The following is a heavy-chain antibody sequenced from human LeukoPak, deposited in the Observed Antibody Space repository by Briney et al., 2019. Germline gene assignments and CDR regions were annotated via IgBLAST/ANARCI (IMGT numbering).Heavy chain of an antibody. CDR3: AREYYDFSYYYYYGMDV. CDR2: IYSGGST. CDR1: GFTFSSYS. J-gene: IGHJ6*02. V-gene: IGHV3-53*01. D-gene: IGHD3-3*01. Sequence: GGSLRLSCAASGFTFSSYSMSWVRQAPGKGLEWVSVIYSGGSTYYADSVKGRFTISRDNSKNTLYLQMNSLRAEDTAVYYCAREYYDFSYYYYYGMDVWGQGTTVTVSS.